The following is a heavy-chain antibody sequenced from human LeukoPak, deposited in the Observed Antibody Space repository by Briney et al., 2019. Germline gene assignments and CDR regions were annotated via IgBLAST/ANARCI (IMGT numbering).Heavy chain of an antibody. Sequence: VASVKVSCKASGYTFTNYGIHWVRQAPGQGLEWMGWISVYNDNTKYAQKFQGRVTMTTDTSTSTAYMELRSLRSDDTAVYYCARVVSGARQLELSNYYYYYYMDVWGKGTTVTVSS. CDR3: ARVVSGARQLELSNYYYYYYMDV. V-gene: IGHV1-18*01. CDR1: GYTFTNYG. D-gene: IGHD6-6*01. CDR2: ISVYNDNT. J-gene: IGHJ6*03.